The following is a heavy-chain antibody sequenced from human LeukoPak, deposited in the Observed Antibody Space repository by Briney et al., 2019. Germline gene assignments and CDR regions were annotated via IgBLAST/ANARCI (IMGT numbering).Heavy chain of an antibody. V-gene: IGHV4-59*01. CDR3: GRGSYYYGSGKYYYYYYYMDV. CDR2: IYYSGST. Sequence: SETLSLTCTVSGGSISSYYWSWIRQPPGKGLEWIGYIYYSGSTNYNPSLKSRVTISVDTSKNQFSLKLSSVTAADTAVYYCGRGSYYYGSGKYYYYYYYMDVWGKGTTVTISS. D-gene: IGHD3-10*01. CDR1: GGSISSYY. J-gene: IGHJ6*03.